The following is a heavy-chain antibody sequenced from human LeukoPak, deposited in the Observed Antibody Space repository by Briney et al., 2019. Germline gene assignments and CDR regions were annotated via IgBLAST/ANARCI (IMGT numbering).Heavy chain of an antibody. Sequence: GGSLRLSCAASGFTFSSYWMSWVRQAPGKGLEWVANIKKDGSEKYYVDSVKGRSTISRDNTKNSLYLQMNSLRAEETAVYYCASRKYWNDVSWGHGTLVTVSS. D-gene: IGHD1-1*01. CDR3: ASRKYWNDVS. V-gene: IGHV3-7*03. CDR2: IKKDGSEK. CDR1: GFTFSSYW. J-gene: IGHJ5*01.